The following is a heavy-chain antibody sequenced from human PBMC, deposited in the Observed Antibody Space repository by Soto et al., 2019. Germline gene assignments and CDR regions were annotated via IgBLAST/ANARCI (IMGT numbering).Heavy chain of an antibody. Sequence: GGSLRLSCAASGFTFSNAWMNWVRQAPGKGLEWVGRIKSKTDGGTTDYAAPVKGRFTISRDDSKNTLYLQMNSLKAEDTAVYYCTTDCGGDCYSFDYWGQGTLVTVSS. CDR1: GFTFSNAW. J-gene: IGHJ4*02. D-gene: IGHD2-21*02. CDR3: TTDCGGDCYSFDY. CDR2: IKSKTDGGTT. V-gene: IGHV3-15*07.